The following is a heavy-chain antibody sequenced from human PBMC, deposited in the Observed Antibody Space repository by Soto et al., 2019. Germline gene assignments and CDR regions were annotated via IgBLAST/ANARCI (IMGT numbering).Heavy chain of an antibody. V-gene: IGHV3-33*01. CDR1: GFSFSTYG. D-gene: IGHD1-1*01. Sequence: QVQLVESGGGVVQPGRALRLSCAASGFSFSTYGMHWVRQAPGKGLEWVATIWYDGSNKYYTDSVKGRFALPRDNYKNTLYLHMNSLRDEDTAIYFCARRMPAEGTGGVDYWGQGNLVTVSS. CDR3: ARRMPAEGTGGVDY. CDR2: IWYDGSNK. J-gene: IGHJ4*02.